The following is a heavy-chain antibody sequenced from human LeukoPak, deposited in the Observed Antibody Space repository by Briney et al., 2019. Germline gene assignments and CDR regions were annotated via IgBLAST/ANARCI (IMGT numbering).Heavy chain of an antibody. J-gene: IGHJ3*02. CDR1: GGSITSYY. Sequence: SETLSLTCTVSGGSITSYYWSWIRQPPGKGLEWIGYIYYTGSTNYNPSLKSRVTISVDTSKNQFSLKLSSVTAADTAVYYCARDDSGLGAFDIWGQGTMVTVSS. V-gene: IGHV4-59*01. CDR2: IYYTGST. D-gene: IGHD3-22*01. CDR3: ARDDSGLGAFDI.